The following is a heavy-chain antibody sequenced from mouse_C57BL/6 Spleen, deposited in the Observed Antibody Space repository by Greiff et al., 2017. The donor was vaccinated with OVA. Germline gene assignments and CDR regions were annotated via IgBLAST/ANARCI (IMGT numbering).Heavy chain of an antibody. V-gene: IGHV7-3*01. CDR2: IRNKANGYTT. J-gene: IGHJ3*01. CDR3: ASYTGLAWFAY. CDR1: GFTFTDYY. Sequence: DVMLVESGGGLVQPGGSLSLSCAASGFTFTDYYMSWVRQPPGKALEWLGFIRNKANGYTTEYSASVKGRFTISRDNSKSILYLQMSALRAEDSATYYCASYTGLAWFAYWGQGTLVTVSA. D-gene: IGHD2-4*01.